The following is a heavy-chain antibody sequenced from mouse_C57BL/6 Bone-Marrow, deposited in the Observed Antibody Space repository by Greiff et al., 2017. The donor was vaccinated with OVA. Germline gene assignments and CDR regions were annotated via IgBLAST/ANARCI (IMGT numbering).Heavy chain of an antibody. V-gene: IGHV5-17*01. D-gene: IGHD1-1*01. J-gene: IGHJ1*03. CDR1: GFTFSDYG. CDR3: ARYYGSSYGYFDV. Sequence: EVHLVESGGGLVKPGGSLKLSCAASGFTFSDYGMHWVRQAPEKGLEWVAYISSGSSTIYYADTVKGRFTISRDNAKNTLFLQMTSLRSEDTAMDYGARYYGSSYGYFDVWGTGTTVTVSS. CDR2: ISSGSSTI.